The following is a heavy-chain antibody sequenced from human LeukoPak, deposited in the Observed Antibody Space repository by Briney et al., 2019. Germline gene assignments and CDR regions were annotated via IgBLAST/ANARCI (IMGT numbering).Heavy chain of an antibody. Sequence: GSSVKGAFKASGLTFTSSAVLWVRQARGQRLEWIGWIVVGSGNTNYAQKFQERITITRDMSTSTAYMELSSLRSEDTAVYYCSCGDIVVEDFSDYWGQGTLVTVSS. CDR1: GLTFTSSA. CDR3: SCGDIVVEDFSDY. D-gene: IGHD2-2*01. J-gene: IGHJ4*02. V-gene: IGHV1-58*01. CDR2: IVVGSGNT.